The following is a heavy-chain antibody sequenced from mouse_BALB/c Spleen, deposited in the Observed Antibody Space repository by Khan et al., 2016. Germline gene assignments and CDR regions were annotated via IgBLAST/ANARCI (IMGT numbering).Heavy chain of an antibody. D-gene: IGHD1-1*01. V-gene: IGHV3-6*02. Sequence: EVQLQESGPGLVKPAQSLSLTCSVTGYSITSGYYWNLIRQFPGNKLEWMGYISYDGSNNYNPSLKNRISITSDTSKNQFFLKLNSETTEDTATYYCAITAVAMDYWGQGTSVTVSS. CDR2: ISYDGSN. CDR1: GYSITSGYY. CDR3: AITAVAMDY. J-gene: IGHJ4*01.